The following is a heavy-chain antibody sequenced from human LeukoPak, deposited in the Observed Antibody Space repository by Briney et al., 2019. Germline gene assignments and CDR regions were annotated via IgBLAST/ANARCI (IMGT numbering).Heavy chain of an antibody. J-gene: IGHJ4*02. V-gene: IGHV1-18*01. CDR1: GYTFTSYG. CDR3: ARELKEDCSGGSRYFDY. Sequence: ASVKVSCKASGYTFTSYGISWVRQAPGQGLEWMGWISAYNGNTNYAQKLQGRVTMTTDTSTSTAYMELRSLRSDDTAVYYCARELKEDCSGGSRYFDYWGQGTLVTVSS. D-gene: IGHD2-15*01. CDR2: ISAYNGNT.